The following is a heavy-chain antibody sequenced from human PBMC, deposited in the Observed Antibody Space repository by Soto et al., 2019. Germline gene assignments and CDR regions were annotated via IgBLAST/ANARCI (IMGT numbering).Heavy chain of an antibody. CDR1: GYTCTVYY. V-gene: IGHV1-2*02. CDR3: ARDKVVAARGMDV. Sequence: ASVKVSCKASGYTCTVYYMHCVLQAPGQWLEWMGWINPNSGGTNYAQKFQGRVTMTRDTSISTAYMELSRLRSDDTAVYYCARDKVVAARGMDVWGQGTTVTVSS. D-gene: IGHD2-15*01. CDR2: INPNSGGT. J-gene: IGHJ6*02.